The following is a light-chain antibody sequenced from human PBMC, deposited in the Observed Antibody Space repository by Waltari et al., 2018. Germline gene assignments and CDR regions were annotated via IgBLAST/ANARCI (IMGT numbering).Light chain of an antibody. CDR3: QQRSSLLPVT. V-gene: IGKV3-11*01. Sequence: EIVLTQSPGTVSLSPGERATLSCRPSQNVDNYVAWYQQRPGQTPKLLIYDASTRATGVPARFSGSGSGTDFTLTISGLEPEDFAVYYCQQRSSLLPVTFGGGTKVEIK. CDR1: QNVDNY. J-gene: IGKJ4*01. CDR2: DAS.